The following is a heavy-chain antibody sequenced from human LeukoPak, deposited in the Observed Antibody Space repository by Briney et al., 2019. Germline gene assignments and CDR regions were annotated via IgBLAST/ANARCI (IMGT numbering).Heavy chain of an antibody. D-gene: IGHD5-12*01. J-gene: IGHJ4*02. CDR1: GFTFSSYS. CDR2: ISSSSSYI. Sequence: GGSLRLSCAASGFTFSSYSMNWVRQAPGKGLEWVSSISSSSSYIYYADSVKGRFTISRDNAKNSLYQQMNSLRAEDTAVYYCARGPSPTNFDYWGQGTLVTVSS. V-gene: IGHV3-21*01. CDR3: ARGPSPTNFDY.